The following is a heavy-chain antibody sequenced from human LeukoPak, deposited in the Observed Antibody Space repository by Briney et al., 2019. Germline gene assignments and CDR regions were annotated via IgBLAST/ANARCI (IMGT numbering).Heavy chain of an antibody. D-gene: IGHD1-26*01. CDR1: GFTFSTYS. CDR3: VKDSPPRYSGSPPAY. J-gene: IGHJ4*02. CDR2: ITGGNSPI. Sequence: GGSLRLSCVASGFTFSTYSMNWIRQAPGKGLEWVSYITGGNSPIYYADSVRGRFTISRDNARNSLYLQMNSLRADDTAVYYCVKDSPPRYSGSPPAYWGQGTLVTVSS. V-gene: IGHV3-48*01.